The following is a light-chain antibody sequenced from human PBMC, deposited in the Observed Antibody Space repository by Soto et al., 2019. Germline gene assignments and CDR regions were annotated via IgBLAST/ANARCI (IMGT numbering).Light chain of an antibody. CDR3: QTWGTGILV. J-gene: IGLJ3*02. CDR1: SGHSSYA. CDR2: LNSDGSH. Sequence: QPVLTQSPSASASLGASVKLTCTLSSGHSSYAIAWHQQQPEKGPRYLMKLNSDGSHSKGDGIPDRFSGSSSGAERYLTISSLQYEAEADYYCQTWGTGILVFGGGTKLTVL. V-gene: IGLV4-69*01.